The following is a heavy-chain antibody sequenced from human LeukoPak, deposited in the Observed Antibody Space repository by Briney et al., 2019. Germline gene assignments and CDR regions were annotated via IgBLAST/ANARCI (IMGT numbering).Heavy chain of an antibody. V-gene: IGHV4-4*02. Sequence: SGTLSLTCAVSGGSISSSNWWSWVRQPPGKGLEWIGEIYHSGSTDYNPSLKSRVTISVDKSKNQFSLKLSSVTAADTAVYYCARTSQASIVTSPRWAFDIWGQGTMVTVSS. CDR1: GGSISSSNW. CDR3: ARTSQASIVTSPRWAFDI. J-gene: IGHJ3*02. CDR2: IYHSGST. D-gene: IGHD1-26*01.